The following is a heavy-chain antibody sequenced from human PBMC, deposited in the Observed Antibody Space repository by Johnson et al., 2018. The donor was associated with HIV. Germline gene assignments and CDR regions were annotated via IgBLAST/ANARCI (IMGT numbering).Heavy chain of an antibody. Sequence: QMLLVESGGGVVQPGGSLRLSCAASGFTFSSYGMHWVRQAPGKGLEWVAFIRYDGSNKYYADSVKGRFTISRDNAKNSLYLQMNSLKTEDTAVYYCARGDFSSTSCPRNAFDIWGQGTMVTVSS. CDR2: IRYDGSNK. CDR3: ARGDFSSTSCPRNAFDI. CDR1: GFTFSSYG. J-gene: IGHJ3*02. V-gene: IGHV3-30*02. D-gene: IGHD2-2*01.